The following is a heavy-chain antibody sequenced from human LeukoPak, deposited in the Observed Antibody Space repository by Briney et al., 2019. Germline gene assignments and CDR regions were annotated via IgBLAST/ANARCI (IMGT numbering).Heavy chain of an antibody. V-gene: IGHV3-23*01. Sequence: PGGSLRLSCAVSGFTFSSYVMTWVRHSPGKGLEWVSSITGSGGSTYYIDSVKGRFTISRDNSKNTLSLQMNSLRADDTAVYYCGRGNRGHGYLGYWGQGTLVTVST. D-gene: IGHD5-18*01. CDR3: GRGNRGHGYLGY. CDR2: ITGSGGST. CDR1: GFTFSSYV. J-gene: IGHJ4*02.